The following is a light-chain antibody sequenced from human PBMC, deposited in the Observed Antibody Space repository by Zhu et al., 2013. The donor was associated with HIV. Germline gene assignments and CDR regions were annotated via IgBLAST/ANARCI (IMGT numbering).Light chain of an antibody. J-gene: IGKJ4*01. CDR1: HTVRNNY. Sequence: EIVLTQSPDTLSLSPGEKATLSCRASHTVRNNYLAWFLQKPGQAPRLVIHGASRRATGISDRISGSGSGTDFTLTISRVEPEDFAVYYCQQYGGSPLTFGGGTTVEIK. CDR3: QQYGGSPLT. CDR2: GAS. V-gene: IGKV3-20*01.